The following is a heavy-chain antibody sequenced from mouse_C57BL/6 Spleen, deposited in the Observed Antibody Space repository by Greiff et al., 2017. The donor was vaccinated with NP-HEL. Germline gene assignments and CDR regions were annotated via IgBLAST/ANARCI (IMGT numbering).Heavy chain of an antibody. CDR2: FDPEDGET. J-gene: IGHJ4*01. D-gene: IGHD2-3*01. CDR3: ARSGDGYSEGPY. V-gene: IGHV14-2*01. Sequence: EVQLQQSGAELVKPGASVKLSCTASGFNIKDYYMHWVKQRTEQGLEWIGRFDPEDGETKSAPKFQGKATITADTSSNTAYLQLSSLTSEDTAVYYCARSGDGYSEGPYWGQGTSVTVSS. CDR1: GFNIKDYY.